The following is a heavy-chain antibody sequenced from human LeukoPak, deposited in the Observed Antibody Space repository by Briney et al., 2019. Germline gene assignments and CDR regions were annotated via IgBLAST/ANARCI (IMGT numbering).Heavy chain of an antibody. CDR1: GYTLTELS. CDR2: ISAYNGNT. D-gene: IGHD4-17*01. J-gene: IGHJ6*02. V-gene: IGHV1-18*01. CDR3: ARLGGTVSHHYYYGMDV. Sequence: ASVKVSCKVSGYTLTELSMHWVRQAPGQGLEWMGWISAYNGNTNYAQKLQGRVTMTTDTSTSTAYMELRSLRSDDTAVYYCARLGGTVSHHYYYGMDVWGQGTTVTVSS.